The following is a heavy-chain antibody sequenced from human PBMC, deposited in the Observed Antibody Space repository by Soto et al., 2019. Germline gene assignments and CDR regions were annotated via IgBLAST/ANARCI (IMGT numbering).Heavy chain of an antibody. CDR1: GGSISSYY. Sequence: SETLSLTCTVSGGSISSYYWSWIRQPPGKGLEWIGYIYYSGSTNYNPSLKSRVTISVDTSKNQFSLKLSSVTAADTAVYYCARDQRGPVLGRLAAPGANDAFDIWGQGTMVTVSS. D-gene: IGHD6-13*01. CDR3: ARDQRGPVLGRLAAPGANDAFDI. J-gene: IGHJ3*02. V-gene: IGHV4-59*01. CDR2: IYYSGST.